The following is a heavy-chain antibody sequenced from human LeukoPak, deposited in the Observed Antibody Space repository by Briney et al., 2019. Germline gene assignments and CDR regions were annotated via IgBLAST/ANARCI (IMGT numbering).Heavy chain of an antibody. CDR1: GFSFNTYT. V-gene: IGHV3-23*01. D-gene: IGHD4-11*01. Sequence: GGSLRLSCAASGFSFNTYTMNWVRQAPGKGLEWVSDISGSGGTTHYADSVKGRFTISRDNSKNTLYLQMNSLRAEDTAVYYCAKERMTTTSFDYWGQGTLVTVSS. J-gene: IGHJ4*02. CDR2: ISGSGGTT. CDR3: AKERMTTTSFDY.